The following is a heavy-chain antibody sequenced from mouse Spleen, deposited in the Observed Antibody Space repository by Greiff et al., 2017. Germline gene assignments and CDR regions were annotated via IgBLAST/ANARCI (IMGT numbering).Heavy chain of an antibody. J-gene: IGHJ4*01. CDR2: ISSGSSTI. CDR3: ARGGSHAMDY. CDR1: GFTFSDYG. V-gene: IGHV5-17*01. Sequence: DVLLVESGGGLVKPGGSLKLSCAASGFTFSDYGIHWVRQTPEQGLEWVAYISSGSSTIYYADTVKGRFTISRDNAKNTLFLQMTSLRSEDTAMYYCARGGSHAMDYWGQGTSVTVSS.